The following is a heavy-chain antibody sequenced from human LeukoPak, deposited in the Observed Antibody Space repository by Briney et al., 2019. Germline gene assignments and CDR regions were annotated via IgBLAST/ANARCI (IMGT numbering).Heavy chain of an antibody. CDR2: IYYSGST. Sequence: SETLSLTCTVSGGSISSGGYYWSWIRQHPGKGLEWIGYIYYSGSTYYNPSLKSRVTISVDTSKNQFSLKLSSVTAADTAVYYCARDSLPLAASGSYLPGRYYYYGMDVWGQGTTVTVSS. D-gene: IGHD1-26*01. CDR1: GGSISSGGYY. CDR3: ARDSLPLAASGSYLPGRYYYYGMDV. J-gene: IGHJ6*02. V-gene: IGHV4-31*03.